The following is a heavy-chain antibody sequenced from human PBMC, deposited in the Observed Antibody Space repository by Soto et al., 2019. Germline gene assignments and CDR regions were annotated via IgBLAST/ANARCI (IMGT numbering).Heavy chain of an antibody. V-gene: IGHV4-61*01. J-gene: IGHJ6*02. CDR2: IYYSGST. Sequence: QVQLQESGPGLVKPSETLSLTCTVSGGSVSSGSYYWSWIRQPPGKGLEWIGYIYYSGSTNYNPSLKSRVTISVDTSKNQFSLKLSSVTAADTAVYYCARGPDSTATSWGWYYYGMDVWGQGTTVTVSS. CDR1: GGSVSSGSYY. D-gene: IGHD3-16*01. CDR3: ARGPDSTATSWGWYYYGMDV.